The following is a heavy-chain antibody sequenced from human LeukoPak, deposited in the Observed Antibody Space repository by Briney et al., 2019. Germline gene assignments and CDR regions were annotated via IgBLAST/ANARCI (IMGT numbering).Heavy chain of an antibody. Sequence: GGSLRPSCAASGFTFSSYAMSWVRQAPGKGLEWVSAISGSGGSTYYADSVKGRFTISRDNSKNTLYLQMNSLRAEDTAVYYCAKGSIVGATKGDAFDIWGQGTMVTVSS. CDR1: GFTFSSYA. J-gene: IGHJ3*02. CDR3: AKGSIVGATKGDAFDI. D-gene: IGHD1-26*01. V-gene: IGHV3-23*01. CDR2: ISGSGGST.